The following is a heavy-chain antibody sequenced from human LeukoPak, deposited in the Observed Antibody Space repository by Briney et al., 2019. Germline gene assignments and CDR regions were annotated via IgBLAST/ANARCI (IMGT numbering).Heavy chain of an antibody. CDR3: AREGRDYYDSSGYYHFDY. Sequence: SSETLSLTCTVSGGSVSSGSYYWSWIRQPPGKGLEWIGYIYYSGSTSYNPSLKSRVTISVDTSKNQFSLKLSSVTAADTAVYYCAREGRDYYDSSGYYHFDYWGQGTLVTVSS. CDR1: GGSVSSGSYY. CDR2: IYYSGST. V-gene: IGHV4-61*01. J-gene: IGHJ4*02. D-gene: IGHD3-22*01.